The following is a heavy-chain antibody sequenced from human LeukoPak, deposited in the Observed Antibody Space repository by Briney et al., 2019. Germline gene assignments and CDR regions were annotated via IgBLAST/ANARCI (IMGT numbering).Heavy chain of an antibody. J-gene: IGHJ6*02. D-gene: IGHD2-2*01. CDR1: GGSISSYY. CDR3: ARGMGYCSSTSCPSGMDV. Sequence: SSETLSLTCTVSGGSISSYYWSWIRQPPGKGLEWIGYIYYSGSTNYNPSLKSRVTISVDTSKNQFSLKLSSVTAADTAVYYCARGMGYCSSTSCPSGMDVWGQGTTVTVSS. V-gene: IGHV4-59*01. CDR2: IYYSGST.